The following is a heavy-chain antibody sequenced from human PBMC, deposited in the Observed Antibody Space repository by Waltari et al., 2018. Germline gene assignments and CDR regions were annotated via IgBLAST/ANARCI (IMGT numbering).Heavy chain of an antibody. Sequence: EVQLVQSGAEVKKPGESLKISCKGSGYSFTSYWTGWVRQMPVKGLEWMGIIYPGDSDTRYSPSFQGQVTISADKSISTAYLQWSSLKASDTAMYYCASRGYYDSSGYYPAFDIWGQGTMVTVSS. D-gene: IGHD3-22*01. CDR3: ASRGYYDSSGYYPAFDI. J-gene: IGHJ3*02. CDR2: IYPGDSDT. CDR1: GYSFTSYW. V-gene: IGHV5-51*01.